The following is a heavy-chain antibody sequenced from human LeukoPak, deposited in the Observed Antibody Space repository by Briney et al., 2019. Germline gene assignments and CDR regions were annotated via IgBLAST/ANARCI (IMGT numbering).Heavy chain of an antibody. V-gene: IGHV3-74*01. Sequence: GGSLRLSCAASGFSFRNYWVHWVRQAPGKGLVWVSRINSDGSSTVYADSVKGRFTISRDNAKNTLYLQMNSLRAEDTAVYYCATRGILYPSTYDYWSQGTLVTVSS. CDR2: INSDGSST. D-gene: IGHD2/OR15-2a*01. CDR1: GFSFRNYW. J-gene: IGHJ4*02. CDR3: ATRGILYPSTYDY.